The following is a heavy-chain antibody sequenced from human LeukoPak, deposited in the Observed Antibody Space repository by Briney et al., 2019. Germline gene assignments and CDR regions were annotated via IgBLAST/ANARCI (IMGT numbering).Heavy chain of an antibody. Sequence: ASVKVSCKASGCTFTSYGISWVRQAPGQGLEWMGWISAYNGNTNYAQKLQGRVTMTTDTSTSTAYMELRSLRSDDTAVYYCARDLSIAARLSVSDAFDIWGQGTMVTVSS. CDR3: ARDLSIAARLSVSDAFDI. J-gene: IGHJ3*02. CDR2: ISAYNGNT. CDR1: GCTFTSYG. V-gene: IGHV1-18*01. D-gene: IGHD6-6*01.